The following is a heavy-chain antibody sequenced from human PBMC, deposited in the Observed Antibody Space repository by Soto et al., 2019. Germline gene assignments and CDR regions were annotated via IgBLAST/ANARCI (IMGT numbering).Heavy chain of an antibody. J-gene: IGHJ6*02. CDR1: GFSLSTSGVG. D-gene: IGHD6-13*01. CDR2: IYWDDDK. Sequence: SGPTLVNPTQTLTLTCTFSGFSLSTSGVGVGWIRQPPGKALEWLALIYWDDDKRYSPSLKSRLTITKDTSKNQVVLTMTNMDPVDTATYYCAHRGKIAAAGTGLGYYYGMDFWGQGSTVTVSS. CDR3: AHRGKIAAAGTGLGYYYGMDF. V-gene: IGHV2-5*02.